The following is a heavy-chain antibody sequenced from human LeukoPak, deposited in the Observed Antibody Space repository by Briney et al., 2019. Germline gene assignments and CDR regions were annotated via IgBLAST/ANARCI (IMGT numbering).Heavy chain of an antibody. Sequence: HPGGSLRLSCAASGFTFSSYGMHWVRQAPGKGLEWVAVIWYDGSNKYYADSVKGRFTISRDNSKNTLYLQMNSLRAEDTAVYYCARDRYSSSWYPFDFWGQGTLVTVSS. J-gene: IGHJ4*02. CDR2: IWYDGSNK. D-gene: IGHD6-13*01. CDR3: ARDRYSSSWYPFDF. V-gene: IGHV3-33*01. CDR1: GFTFSSYG.